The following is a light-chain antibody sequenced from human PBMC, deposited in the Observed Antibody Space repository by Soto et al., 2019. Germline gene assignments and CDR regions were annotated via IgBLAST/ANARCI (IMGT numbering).Light chain of an antibody. CDR1: QTISKW. V-gene: IGKV1-5*03. J-gene: IGKJ1*01. CDR2: KAS. CDR3: LQDINSPWT. Sequence: IHVTQGPSVVSGSVGDRVTITCRASQTISKWLAWYQHKPERPPKLLIYKASSLQSGVPPRFSGSGSGTDFTLAISSLQPEDSATYYCLQDINSPWTFGQGTMVDIK.